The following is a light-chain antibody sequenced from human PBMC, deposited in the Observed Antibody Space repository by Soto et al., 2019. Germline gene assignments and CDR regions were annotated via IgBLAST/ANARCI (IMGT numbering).Light chain of an antibody. CDR1: QSVSSGY. CDR2: GAS. Sequence: EIVLTQSPGTLYVSPGERATLSCRASQSVSSGYLAWYQQKPGQAPRLLLFGASNRTTGIPDRFSGSGSGTDFTLTISRLEPEDFAVYSCQQYGSSPYTFGQGTKLEI. J-gene: IGKJ2*01. V-gene: IGKV3-20*01. CDR3: QQYGSSPYT.